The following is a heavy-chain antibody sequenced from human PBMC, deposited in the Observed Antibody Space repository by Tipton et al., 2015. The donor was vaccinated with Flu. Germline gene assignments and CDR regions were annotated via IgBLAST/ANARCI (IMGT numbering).Heavy chain of an antibody. V-gene: IGHV3-23*01. D-gene: IGHD3-22*01. J-gene: IGHJ4*02. CDR3: ARELRGYSNFDY. Sequence: GSLRLSCAASGFTFSSYAMSWVRQAPGKGLEWVSAISGSGGSTYYADSVKGRFTISRENAKNSLYLQMNSLRAGDTAVYYCARELRGYSNFDYWGQGTLVTVSS. CDR2: ISGSGGST. CDR1: GFTFSSYA.